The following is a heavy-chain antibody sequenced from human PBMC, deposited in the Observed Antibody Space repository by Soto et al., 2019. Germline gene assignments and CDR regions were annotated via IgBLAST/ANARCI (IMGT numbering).Heavy chain of an antibody. D-gene: IGHD1-26*01. V-gene: IGHV1-18*04. Sequence: ASVKVSCKASGYTFTGYYMHWVRQAPGQGLEWMGWISAYNGNTNYAQKLQGRVTMTTDTSTSTAYMELRSLRSDDTAVYYCARVIRRGATSYYYYGMDVWGQGTTVTVSS. CDR1: GYTFTGYY. J-gene: IGHJ6*02. CDR3: ARVIRRGATSYYYYGMDV. CDR2: ISAYNGNT.